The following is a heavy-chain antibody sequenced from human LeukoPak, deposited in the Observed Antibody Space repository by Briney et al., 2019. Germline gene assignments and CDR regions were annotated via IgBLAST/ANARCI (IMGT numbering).Heavy chain of an antibody. J-gene: IGHJ5*02. D-gene: IGHD1-14*01. Sequence: SGPTLVNPTQTLTLTCTLSGFSLSTSGVGVGWVRQPPGKALEWLALIYWDDDKLYSPSLKSRLTVTKDTSKNQVVLTMTDMDPVDTATYYCAHRTITANWFDPWGQGILVTVSS. CDR2: IYWDDDK. CDR3: AHRTITANWFDP. CDR1: GFSLSTSGVG. V-gene: IGHV2-5*02.